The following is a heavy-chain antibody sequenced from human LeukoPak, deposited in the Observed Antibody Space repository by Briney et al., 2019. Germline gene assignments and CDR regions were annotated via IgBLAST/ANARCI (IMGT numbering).Heavy chain of an antibody. CDR2: LSGSGGGT. J-gene: IGHJ4*02. CDR1: GITLSNYG. CDR3: AKRGVVIRVFLVGFHKEAYYFDS. V-gene: IGHV3-23*01. Sequence: GGSLRLSCAVSGITLSNYGMSWVRQAPGKGLEWVAGLSGSGGGTNYADSVQGQFTISRDNPKNTVYLQMNRLRAEDTAVYFCAKRGVVIRVFLVGFHKEAYYFDSWGQGALVTVSS. D-gene: IGHD3-10*01.